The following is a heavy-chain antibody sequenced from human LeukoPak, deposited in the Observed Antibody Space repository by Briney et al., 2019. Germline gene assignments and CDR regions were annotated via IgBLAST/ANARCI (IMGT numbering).Heavy chain of an antibody. D-gene: IGHD6-25*01. CDR2: ISAGGGST. CDR3: ARGASGPDY. CDR1: GFTFTNYA. Sequence: PGGSLRLSCAASGFTFTNYAMTWVRQAPGKGLEWVSGISAGGGSTYYADSVKGRFTISRDNSKSTLYLQMNSLRAEDTAVYYCARGASGPDYWGQGTLVTVSS. J-gene: IGHJ4*02. V-gene: IGHV3-23*01.